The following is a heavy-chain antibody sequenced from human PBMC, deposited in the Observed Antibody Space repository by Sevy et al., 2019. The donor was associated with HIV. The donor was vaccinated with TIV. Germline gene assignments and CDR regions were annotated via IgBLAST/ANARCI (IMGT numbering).Heavy chain of an antibody. J-gene: IGHJ2*01. CDR2: ISSSSSTI. Sequence: GGSLRLSCAASGFTFSSYSMNWVRQAPGKGLEWVSYISSSSSTIYYADSVKGRFTISRDNAKNSLYLQMNSLRAEDTAVYYCARTTRKTEWLSTNWYFDLWSRGTLVTVSS. D-gene: IGHD3-3*01. CDR1: GFTFSSYS. V-gene: IGHV3-48*01. CDR3: ARTTRKTEWLSTNWYFDL.